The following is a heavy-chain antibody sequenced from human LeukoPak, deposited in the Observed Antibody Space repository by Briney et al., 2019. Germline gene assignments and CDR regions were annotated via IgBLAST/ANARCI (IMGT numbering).Heavy chain of an antibody. V-gene: IGHV3-7*04. CDR2: IKQDGSDK. CDR1: GFTLSTYS. J-gene: IGHJ4*02. Sequence: PGGSLRLSCAASGFTLSTYSMSWVRQAPGKGLEWVANIKQDGSDKYFVDSVKGRFTISRDKPNNSMYLQINSLRAEDTCVYYCARVFQVASRDYWGQGTLVTVSS. CDR3: ARVFQVASRDY. D-gene: IGHD2-2*01.